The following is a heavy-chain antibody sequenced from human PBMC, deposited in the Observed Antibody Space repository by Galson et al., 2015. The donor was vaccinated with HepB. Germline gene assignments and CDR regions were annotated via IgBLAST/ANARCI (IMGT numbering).Heavy chain of an antibody. CDR1: GYTFPSYA. CDR2: INAGSGNT. V-gene: IGHV1-3*01. CDR3: ARTAGVSTRAYFDY. D-gene: IGHD5/OR15-5a*01. Sequence: SVKVSCKASGYTFPSYAIHWVRQVTGQRLEWMGWINAGSGNTKYSHKFQGRVSITSDTSASTAYMELSSLRSEDTAIYFCARTAGVSTRAYFDYWGQGTLVTVSS. J-gene: IGHJ4*02.